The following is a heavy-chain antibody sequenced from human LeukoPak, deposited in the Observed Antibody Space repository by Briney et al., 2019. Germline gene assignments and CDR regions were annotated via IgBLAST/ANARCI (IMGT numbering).Heavy chain of an antibody. Sequence: SETLSLTCTVSGGSIGNYHWSWIRQPAGKGLEWIGQIHSSGSTNYNPPLKSRVSMSIDTSNNQFSLKLTSVTAADAAMYYCARHGGGYSFDQWGQGTLVTVSS. V-gene: IGHV4-4*07. J-gene: IGHJ4*02. CDR3: ARHGGGYSFDQ. CDR1: GGSIGNYH. D-gene: IGHD5-24*01. CDR2: IHSSGST.